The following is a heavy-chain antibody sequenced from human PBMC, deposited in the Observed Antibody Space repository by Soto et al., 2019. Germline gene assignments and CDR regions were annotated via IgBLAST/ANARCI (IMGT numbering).Heavy chain of an antibody. J-gene: IGHJ4*02. Sequence: QVQLVQSGAEVKKPGASVKVSCQASGYTFASHYIHWVRQAPGQGLEWMGVIKPNCGNTRYAQRFQDRPTLTTDTPTNTVYLDLSSLSSDDTAVSYCGRDTSGLDYWGQGTLVTVSS. CDR3: GRDTSGLDY. CDR2: IKPNCGNT. CDR1: GYTFASHY. V-gene: IGHV1-46*01.